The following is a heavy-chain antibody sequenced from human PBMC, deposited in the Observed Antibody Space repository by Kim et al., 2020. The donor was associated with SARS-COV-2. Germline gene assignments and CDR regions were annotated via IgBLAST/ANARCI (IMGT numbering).Heavy chain of an antibody. V-gene: IGHV1-46*01. D-gene: IGHD1-26*01. CDR3: ARVVGGRGFDY. CDR2: INPNGGTT. J-gene: IGHJ4*02. CDR1: GFTLTSYN. Sequence: ASVKVSCKASGFTLTSYNIHWMRQTPGQGLDWMGVINPNGGTTTYAQRFKGRLTMTRDTSTTTVYMELSSLTSEDTTLYYCARVVGGRGFDYWGQGTLVT.